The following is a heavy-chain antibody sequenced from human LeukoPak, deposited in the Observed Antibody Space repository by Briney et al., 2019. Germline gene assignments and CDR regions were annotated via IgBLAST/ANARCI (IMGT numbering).Heavy chain of an antibody. CDR3: ARDSYGAYSGYVYFDY. CDR1: GFTFNTYT. V-gene: IGHV3-21*01. CDR2: ISSSSGYI. Sequence: GGSLRLSCAASGFTFNTYTMNWVRQAPGKGLEWVASISSSSGYIYYADSVKGRFTISRGNGKNSLYLQMDSLRAEDTAVYYCARDSYGAYSGYVYFDYWGQGTLVTVSS. J-gene: IGHJ4*02. D-gene: IGHD5-12*01.